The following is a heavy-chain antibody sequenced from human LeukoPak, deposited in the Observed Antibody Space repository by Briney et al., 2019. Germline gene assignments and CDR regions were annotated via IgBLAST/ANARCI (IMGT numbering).Heavy chain of an antibody. CDR1: GFTFSTYA. Sequence: GGSLRLSCAASGFTFSTYAMTWVRQAPGKGLEWVSLISGTGGSTYYADSVKGRFTISRDNSKNTLYLQMNSLRAEDTAVYYCARERPGTAYSSGYDAFDIWGQGTMVTVSS. V-gene: IGHV3-23*01. CDR2: ISGTGGST. J-gene: IGHJ3*02. CDR3: ARERPGTAYSSGYDAFDI. D-gene: IGHD6-19*01.